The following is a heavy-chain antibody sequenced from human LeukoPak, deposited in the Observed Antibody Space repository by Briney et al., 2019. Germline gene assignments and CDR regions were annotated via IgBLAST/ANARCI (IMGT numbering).Heavy chain of an antibody. CDR3: ARAHLGSVDWYFDL. D-gene: IGHD1-26*01. J-gene: IGHJ2*01. Sequence: GGSLRLSCAASGFPFSSYGMHWVRQAPGKGLEWVAVIWSDGSYKYFADSVKGRFTISRDNSKNTLFLHMNSLRGEDTAVYYCARAHLGSVDWYFDLWGRGALVTVSS. V-gene: IGHV3-33*01. CDR2: IWSDGSYK. CDR1: GFPFSSYG.